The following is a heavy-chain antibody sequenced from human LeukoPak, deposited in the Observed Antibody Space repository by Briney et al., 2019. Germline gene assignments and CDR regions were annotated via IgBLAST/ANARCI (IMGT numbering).Heavy chain of an antibody. CDR3: ARGSDYGDYDLY. Sequence: SQTLSLTCTVSGGSISSGGYYWSWIRQHPGKGLEWIGYIYYSGSTYYNPPLKSRVTISVDTPKNQFSLKLSSVTAADTAVYYCARGSDYGDYDLYWGQGTLVTVSS. D-gene: IGHD4-17*01. V-gene: IGHV4-31*03. J-gene: IGHJ4*02. CDR1: GGSISSGGYY. CDR2: IYYSGST.